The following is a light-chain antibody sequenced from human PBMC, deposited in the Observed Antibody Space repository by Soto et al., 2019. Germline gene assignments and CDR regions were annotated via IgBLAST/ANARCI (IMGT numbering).Light chain of an antibody. CDR2: EVS. Sequence: QSALTQPASVSGSPGQSITISCTGTSSDVGSYNYVSWYQQHPGKAPKLMIYEVSDRPSGISSRFSGSKSGNTASLTISGLQTEDVADYYCSSYTSSSTLFGTGTKLTVL. J-gene: IGLJ1*01. CDR1: SSDVGSYNY. CDR3: SSYTSSSTL. V-gene: IGLV2-14*01.